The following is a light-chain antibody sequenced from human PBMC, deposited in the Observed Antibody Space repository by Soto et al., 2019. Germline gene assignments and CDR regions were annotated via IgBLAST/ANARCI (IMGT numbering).Light chain of an antibody. CDR2: GAS. CDR1: QTVGNNY. Sequence: EIVLTQSPGTLSLSPGERATLPCRASQTVGNNYLAWYQQKPGQTPRLLIHGASNRATGIPDRISGSGSGTDFTLFISRLEPEDFAVYYCQQYASSPLTFGGGTKVEIK. J-gene: IGKJ4*01. V-gene: IGKV3-20*01. CDR3: QQYASSPLT.